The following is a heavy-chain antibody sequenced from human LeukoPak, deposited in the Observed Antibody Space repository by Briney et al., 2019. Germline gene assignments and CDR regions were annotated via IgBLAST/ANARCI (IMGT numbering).Heavy chain of an antibody. D-gene: IGHD6-19*01. CDR2: ISAYNGNT. J-gene: IGHJ4*02. Sequence: ASVKVSCKTSGYTFTKYGISWVRQAPGQGLEWMGWISAYNGNTNYAQLLQGRVTMTTDTSTSTAYMDLRSLRSDGTAVYYCARDYSGWGGWDYWGQGTLVTVSS. V-gene: IGHV1-18*01. CDR1: GYTFTKYG. CDR3: ARDYSGWGGWDY.